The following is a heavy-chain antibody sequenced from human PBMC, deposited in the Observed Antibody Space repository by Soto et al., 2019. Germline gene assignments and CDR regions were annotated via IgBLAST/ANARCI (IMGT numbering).Heavy chain of an antibody. CDR3: ATRVAYRASEPSLYHSPGTTVTASSGM. D-gene: IGHD1-1*01. CDR2: IGSSSSTI. Sequence: WVSLRLSWAASGFTFSSYSMNWVRQAPGKGLEWVSYIGSSSSTIYYADSVKGRFTISRDNAKNSLYLHMNSLRDEDTAVYYCATRVAYRASEPSLYHSPGTTVTASSGM. CDR1: GFTFSSYS. J-gene: IGHJ6*01. V-gene: IGHV3-48*02.